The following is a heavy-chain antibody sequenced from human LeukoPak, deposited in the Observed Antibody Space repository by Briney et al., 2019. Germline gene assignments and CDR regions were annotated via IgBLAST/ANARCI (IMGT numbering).Heavy chain of an antibody. CDR3: ARKFLGSRGYYFDY. CDR2: MNPNSGNT. J-gene: IGHJ4*02. D-gene: IGHD3-10*01. Sequence: AASVKVSCKASRGTFSSYAISWVRQAPGQGLEWMGWMNPNSGNTGYAQKFQGRVNMTRNTSISTAYMELSSLRSEDTAVYYCARKFLGSRGYYFDYWGQGTLVTVSS. V-gene: IGHV1-8*02. CDR1: RGTFSSYA.